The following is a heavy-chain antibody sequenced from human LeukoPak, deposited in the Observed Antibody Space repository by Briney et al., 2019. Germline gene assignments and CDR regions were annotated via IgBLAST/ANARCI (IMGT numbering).Heavy chain of an antibody. CDR3: AKRRTNYDILTGDFDY. CDR2: ISSSGSSI. J-gene: IGHJ4*02. D-gene: IGHD3-9*01. CDR1: GFTFSSYE. Sequence: GGSLRLSCAASGFTFSSYEMNWVRQAPGKGLEWISYISSSGSSIYYADSVKGRFTISRDNSKNTLYLQMNSLRAEDTAVYYCAKRRTNYDILTGDFDYWGQGTLVTVSS. V-gene: IGHV3-48*03.